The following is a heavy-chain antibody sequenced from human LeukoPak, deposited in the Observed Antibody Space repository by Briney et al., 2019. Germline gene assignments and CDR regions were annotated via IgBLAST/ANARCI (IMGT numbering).Heavy chain of an antibody. CDR3: ARDQGGCSSTSCYDFDY. CDR1: GGSISSSNYY. V-gene: IGHV4-39*02. CDR2: IYYSGNT. Sequence: SETLSLTCTVSGGSISSSNYYWGWIRQPPGKGLEWIGTIYYSGNTYYNPSLKSRVTISVDTSMNHFSLKLSSVTAADTAVYYCARDQGGCSSTSCYDFDYWGQGTLVTVSS. D-gene: IGHD2-2*01. J-gene: IGHJ4*02.